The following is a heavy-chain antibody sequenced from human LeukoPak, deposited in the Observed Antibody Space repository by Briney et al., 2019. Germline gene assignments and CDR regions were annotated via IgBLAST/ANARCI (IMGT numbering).Heavy chain of an antibody. CDR2: IYTSGST. J-gene: IGHJ5*02. CDR1: GGSISSYY. Sequence: PSETLSLTCTVSGGSISSYYWSWIRQPAGKGLEWIGRIYTSGSTNYNPSLKSRVTMSVDTSKNQFSLKLSSVTAADTAVYYCARDRGAARTDYNWFDPWGQGTLVTVSS. D-gene: IGHD6-6*01. CDR3: ARDRGAARTDYNWFDP. V-gene: IGHV4-4*07.